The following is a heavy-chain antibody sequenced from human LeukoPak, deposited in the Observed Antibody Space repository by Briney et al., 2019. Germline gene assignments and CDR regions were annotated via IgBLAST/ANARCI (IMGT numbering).Heavy chain of an antibody. V-gene: IGHV3-23*01. CDR1: GFTFNDYA. CDR3: AKESHYDSSGYPAGFDP. D-gene: IGHD3-22*01. J-gene: IGHJ5*02. CDR2: ISGSGDPT. Sequence: GGSLRLACAASGFTFNDYAMSWVRQAPGEGLEWVSSISGSGDPTEYADSVQGRFTISRDNSNNTLYLQMNSLRAEDTAVYYCAKESHYDSSGYPAGFDPWGQGTLVTVSS.